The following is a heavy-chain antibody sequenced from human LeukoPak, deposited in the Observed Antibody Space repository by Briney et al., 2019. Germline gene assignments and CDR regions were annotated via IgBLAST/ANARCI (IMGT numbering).Heavy chain of an antibody. CDR2: INPSGGRT. D-gene: IGHD5-18*01. V-gene: IGHV1-46*01. CDR1: GYTFTSYY. CDR3: TRGNSYGYYYYYGMDV. J-gene: IGHJ6*02. Sequence: ASVKVSCKASGYTFTSYYIHWVRQAPGQGLEWMGVINPSGGRTTYAHKFQGRVTMTRDTSTNTVYMQMSSLGSDDAAVYYCTRGNSYGYYYYYGMDVWGQGTTVTVSS.